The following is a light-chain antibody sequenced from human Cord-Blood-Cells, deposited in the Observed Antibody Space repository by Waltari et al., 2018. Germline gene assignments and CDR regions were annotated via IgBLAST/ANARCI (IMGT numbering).Light chain of an antibody. CDR3: QQYYSYSRM. CDR1: QRISRW. Sequence: DIQMTQSPSTLSGSVVNRVTITCRASQRISRWVASYQQKPGKAPKRLIYKASSLESGGPSRFSSSGSGTEFTLTISSLQPDDFATYYCQQYYSYSRMFGQGSKVQIK. V-gene: IGKV1-5*03. J-gene: IGKJ1*01. CDR2: KAS.